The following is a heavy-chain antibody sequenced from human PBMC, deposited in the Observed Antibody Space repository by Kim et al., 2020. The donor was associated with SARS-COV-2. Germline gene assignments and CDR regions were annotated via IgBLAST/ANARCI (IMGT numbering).Heavy chain of an antibody. CDR2: ISAYNGNT. V-gene: IGHV1-18*01. CDR3: ARVATPLIVGATLYYYGMDV. Sequence: ASVKVSCKASGYTFTSYGISWVRQAPGQGLEWMGWISAYNGNTNYAQKLQGRVTMTTDTSTSTAYMELRSLRSDDTAVYYCARVATPLIVGATLYYYGMDVWGQATTVTVSS. J-gene: IGHJ6*02. D-gene: IGHD1-26*01. CDR1: GYTFTSYG.